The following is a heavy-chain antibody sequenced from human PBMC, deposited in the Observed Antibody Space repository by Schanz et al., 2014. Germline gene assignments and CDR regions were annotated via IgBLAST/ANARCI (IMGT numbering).Heavy chain of an antibody. V-gene: IGHV3-48*01. D-gene: IGHD6-6*01. CDR1: EFSFSSFG. J-gene: IGHJ6*02. CDR2: ISFSGNTI. Sequence: EVQLVESGGGLVQPRGSLRLSCAASEFSFSSFGMNWVRQAPGKGLEWVSYISFSGNTIYYADSVKGRFTISRDNAKNSVFLQMNRLRAEDTAVYYCATEGPRGTRHPINYYYAMDNWGQGTKVTV. CDR3: ATEGPRGTRHPINYYYAMDN.